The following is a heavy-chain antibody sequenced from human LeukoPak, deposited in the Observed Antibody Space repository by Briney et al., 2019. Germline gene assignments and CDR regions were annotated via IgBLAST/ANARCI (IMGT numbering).Heavy chain of an antibody. CDR1: GGSISSYY. V-gene: IGHV4-34*01. J-gene: IGHJ5*02. D-gene: IGHD6-19*01. CDR2: INHSGST. Sequence: PSETLSLTCTVSGGSISSYYWSWIRQPPVKGLEWIGEINHSGSTNYNPSLKSRVTISVDTSKNQFSPKLSSVTAADTAVYYCARATSGWGVFDPWGQGTLVTVSS. CDR3: ARATSGWGVFDP.